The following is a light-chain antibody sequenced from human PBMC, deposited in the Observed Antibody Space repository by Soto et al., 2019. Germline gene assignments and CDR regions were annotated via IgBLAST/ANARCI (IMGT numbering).Light chain of an antibody. CDR2: GAS. Sequence: EIVMTQSPATLSVSPGERATLSCRASESVSSKLAWYQQKPGQAPRLLIYGASTRATGIPARLSGSGSGTEFTLTISGLQSEDFAVYYCQQYNNWPPWTFGQGTKVDIK. J-gene: IGKJ1*01. V-gene: IGKV3-15*01. CDR1: ESVSSK. CDR3: QQYNNWPPWT.